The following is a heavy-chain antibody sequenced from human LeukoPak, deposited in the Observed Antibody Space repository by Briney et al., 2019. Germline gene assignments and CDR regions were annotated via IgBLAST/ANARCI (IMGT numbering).Heavy chain of an antibody. CDR2: IWYDGSNK. V-gene: IGHV3-33*08. D-gene: IGHD5-12*01. Sequence: GGSLRLSCAASGFTFSSYAMHWVRQAPGKGLEWVAVIWYDGSNKYYADSVKGRFTISRDNSKNTLYLQMNSLRAGDTAVYYCARDNGYSGYDPNYFDYWGQGTLVTVSS. CDR1: GFTFSSYA. CDR3: ARDNGYSGYDPNYFDY. J-gene: IGHJ4*02.